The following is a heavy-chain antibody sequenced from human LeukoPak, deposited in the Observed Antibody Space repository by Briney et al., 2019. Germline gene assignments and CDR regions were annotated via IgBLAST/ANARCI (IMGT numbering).Heavy chain of an antibody. CDR1: GYTFTSYD. CDR3: ALGVVHRNWFDP. Sequence: ASVKVSCKASGYTFTSYDINWVRQATGQGLEWMGWMNPNSGNTGYAQKFQGSVTITRNTSISTAYLELSSLISEDTAVYYCALGVVHRNWFDPWGQGTLVTVSS. D-gene: IGHD3-3*01. V-gene: IGHV1-8*01. CDR2: MNPNSGNT. J-gene: IGHJ5*02.